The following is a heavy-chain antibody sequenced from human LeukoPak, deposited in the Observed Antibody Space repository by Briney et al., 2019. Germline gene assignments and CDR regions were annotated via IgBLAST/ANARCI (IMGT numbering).Heavy chain of an antibody. CDR1: GGSISSSSYY. V-gene: IGHV4-39*01. CDR2: IYYSGST. Sequence: SETLSLTCTVSGGSISSSSYYWGWIRQPPGKGLEWIGSIYYSGSTYYNPSLKSRVTISVDTSKNQFSLKLSSVTAADTAVYYCARRVRLLWFGRSIDYFDYWGQGTPVTVSS. J-gene: IGHJ4*02. CDR3: ARRVRLLWFGRSIDYFDY. D-gene: IGHD3-10*01.